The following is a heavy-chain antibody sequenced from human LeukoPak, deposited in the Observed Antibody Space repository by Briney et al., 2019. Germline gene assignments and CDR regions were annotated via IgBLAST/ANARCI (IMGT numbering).Heavy chain of an antibody. CDR2: INHSGST. J-gene: IGHJ4*02. CDR3: AREIRSAHYFDY. CDR1: GGSFSGYY. Sequence: KPSETLSLTCAVYGGSFSGYYWSWIRQPPRKGLEWIGEINHSGSTNYNPSLKSRVTISVDTSKNQFSLKLSSVTAADTAVYYCAREIRSAHYFDYWGQGTLVTVSS. V-gene: IGHV4-34*01.